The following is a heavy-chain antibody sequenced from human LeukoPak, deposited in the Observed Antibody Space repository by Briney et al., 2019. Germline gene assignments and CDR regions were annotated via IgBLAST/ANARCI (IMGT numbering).Heavy chain of an antibody. J-gene: IGHJ4*02. D-gene: IGHD4-17*01. CDR2: ISSSGSTI. CDR1: GFTVSHYW. V-gene: IGHV3-48*04. Sequence: PGGSLRLSCAASGFTVSHYWMNWVRQAPGKGLEWVSYISSSGSTIYYADSVKGRFTISRDNAKNSLYLQMNSLRAEGTAVYYCASLYYGDSSFWGQGTLVTVSS. CDR3: ASLYYGDSSF.